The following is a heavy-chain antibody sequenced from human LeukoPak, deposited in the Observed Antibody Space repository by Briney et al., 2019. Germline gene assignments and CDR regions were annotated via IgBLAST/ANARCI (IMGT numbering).Heavy chain of an antibody. CDR2: ISGSGGST. J-gene: IGHJ4*02. Sequence: HPGGSLRLSCAASGFTFSSYAMSWVRQAPGKGLEWVSAISGSGGSTYYADSVKGRYTISRDNSKNTLYLQMSSLRAEDTAVYYCVKEDDFWSGSRTLWGQGTLVTVSS. CDR1: GFTFSSYA. CDR3: VKEDDFWSGSRTL. V-gene: IGHV3-23*01. D-gene: IGHD3-3*01.